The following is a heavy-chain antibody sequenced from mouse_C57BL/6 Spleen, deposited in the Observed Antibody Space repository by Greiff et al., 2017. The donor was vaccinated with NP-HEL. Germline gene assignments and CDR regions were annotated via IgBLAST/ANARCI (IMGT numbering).Heavy chain of an antibody. CDR3: AREENYYGSSLFAY. CDR2: IDPSDSYT. Sequence: QVQLQQPGAELVKPGASVKLSCKASGYTFTSYWMQWVKQRPGQGLEWIGEIDPSDSYTNYNQKFKGKATLTVDTSSSTAYMQLSSLTSEDSAVYYCAREENYYGSSLFAYWGQGTLVTVSA. CDR1: GYTFTSYW. D-gene: IGHD1-1*01. V-gene: IGHV1-50*01. J-gene: IGHJ3*01.